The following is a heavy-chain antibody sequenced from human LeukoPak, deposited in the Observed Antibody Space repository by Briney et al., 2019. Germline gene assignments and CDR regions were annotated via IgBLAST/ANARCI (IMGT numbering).Heavy chain of an antibody. CDR1: GYTFTSYG. CDR3: ARADCSSTSCYGDYFDY. CDR2: ISAYNGST. J-gene: IGHJ4*02. D-gene: IGHD2-2*01. V-gene: IGHV1-18*01. Sequence: ASVKVSCKASGYTFTSYGISWVRQAPGQGLEWMGWISAYNGSTNYAQKLQGRVTMTTDTSTSTAYMELRSLRSDDTAVYYCARADCSSTSCYGDYFDYWGQGTLVTVSS.